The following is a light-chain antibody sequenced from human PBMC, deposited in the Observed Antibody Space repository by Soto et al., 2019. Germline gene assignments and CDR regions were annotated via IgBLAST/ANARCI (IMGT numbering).Light chain of an antibody. Sequence: EIVLTQSPGTLSLSPGERATLSCRASQSVSSSYLAWYQQKPGQAPRLLIYDASHRATGIPARFSGSGSGTDFTLTISSLEAEDFAVYYCQQRYNWPRITFGQGTRLENK. CDR2: DAS. CDR3: QQRYNWPRIT. V-gene: IGKV3-11*01. J-gene: IGKJ5*01. CDR1: QSVSSSY.